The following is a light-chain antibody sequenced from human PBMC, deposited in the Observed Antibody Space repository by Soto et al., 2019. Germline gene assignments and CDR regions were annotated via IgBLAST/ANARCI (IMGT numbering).Light chain of an antibody. Sequence: DIQMTQSPSTLSASVGDRVTITCRASQTFSGWLAWYQQRPGKAPKLLIYKASTLESGVPSRFSGSGSGTEFTLTISSLQSDDFATYYCQQYDSFPLTFGGGTKVEIK. CDR3: QQYDSFPLT. CDR1: QTFSGW. CDR2: KAS. V-gene: IGKV1-5*03. J-gene: IGKJ4*01.